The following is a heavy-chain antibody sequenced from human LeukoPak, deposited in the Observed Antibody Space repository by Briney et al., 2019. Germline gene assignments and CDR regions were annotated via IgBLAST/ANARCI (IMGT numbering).Heavy chain of an antibody. V-gene: IGHV4-59*01. J-gene: IGHJ6*03. D-gene: IGHD3-16*01. CDR1: GGSISSYY. Sequence: KPSETLSLTCTVSGGSISSYYWSWIRQPPGKGLEWLGYIYYSGSTNYNPSLKSRVTISVDTSKNQFSLKLSSVTAADTAVYYCARETSQKGAHYMDVWGKGTTVTISS. CDR3: ARETSQKGAHYMDV. CDR2: IYYSGST.